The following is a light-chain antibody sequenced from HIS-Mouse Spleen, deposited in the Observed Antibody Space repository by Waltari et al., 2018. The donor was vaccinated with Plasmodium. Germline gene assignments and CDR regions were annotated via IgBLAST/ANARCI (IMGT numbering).Light chain of an antibody. J-gene: IGKJ3*01. CDR3: QQYNNWSFT. CDR2: GAS. V-gene: IGKV3-15*01. CDR1: QSVSSN. Sequence: EIVMTQSPATLSVSPGERATLSCRASQSVSSNLACYQQKPGQAPRLLNYGASTRATGSPARFSGSESGTEFTLTISSLQSEDFAVYYCQQYNNWSFTFGPGTKVDIK.